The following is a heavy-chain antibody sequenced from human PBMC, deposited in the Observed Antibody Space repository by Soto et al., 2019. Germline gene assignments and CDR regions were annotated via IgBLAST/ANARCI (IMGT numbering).Heavy chain of an antibody. CDR1: GFTFDDYT. CDR2: ISWDGGST. D-gene: IGHD6-13*01. J-gene: IGHJ4*02. Sequence: GGSLRLSCAASGFTFDDYTMHWVRQAPGKGLEWVSLISWDGGSTYYADSVKGRFTISRDNSKNSLYLQMNSLRTEDTALYYCAKDITAAAGITHFDYWGQGTLVTVSS. CDR3: AKDITAAAGITHFDY. V-gene: IGHV3-43*01.